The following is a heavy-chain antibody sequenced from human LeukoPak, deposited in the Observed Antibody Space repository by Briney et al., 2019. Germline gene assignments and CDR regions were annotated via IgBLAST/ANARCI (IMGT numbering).Heavy chain of an antibody. CDR1: GFTFSSYS. V-gene: IGHV3-21*04. CDR3: AKDSSYGSGSYYNDY. Sequence: GGSLRLSCAASGFTFSSYSMNWVRQAPGKGLEWVSSISSSSSYIYYADSVKGRFTISRDNSKNTLYLQMDSLRAEDTAVYYCAKDSSYGSGSYYNDYWGQGTLVTVSS. CDR2: ISSSSSYI. J-gene: IGHJ4*02. D-gene: IGHD3-10*01.